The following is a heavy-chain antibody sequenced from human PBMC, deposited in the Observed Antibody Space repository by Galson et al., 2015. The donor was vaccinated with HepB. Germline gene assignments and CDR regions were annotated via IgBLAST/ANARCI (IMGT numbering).Heavy chain of an antibody. CDR3: AKEGARGGYCTNGVCCPPGLATTSYFDY. CDR1: GFTFSSYA. CDR2: ISGSGGST. V-gene: IGHV3-23*01. J-gene: IGHJ4*02. Sequence: SLRLSCAASGFTFSSYAMSWVRQAPGKGLEWVSAISGSGGSTYYADSVKGRFTISRDNSKNTLYLQMNSLRAEDTAVYYCAKEGARGGYCTNGVCCPPGLATTSYFDYWGQGTLVTVSS. D-gene: IGHD2-8*01.